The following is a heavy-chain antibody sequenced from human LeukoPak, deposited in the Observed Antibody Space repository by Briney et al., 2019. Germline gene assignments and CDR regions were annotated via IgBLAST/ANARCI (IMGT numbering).Heavy chain of an antibody. D-gene: IGHD4-23*01. CDR3: ARTRAYGGRPDY. J-gene: IGHJ4*02. Sequence: PSQTLSLTCTVSGGSISSGSYYWSWIRQPAGKGLEWIGRIYTSGSTNYNPSLKSRVTISVDTSKNQFSLKLSSVTAADTAVYYCARTRAYGGRPDYWGQGTLVTVSS. V-gene: IGHV4-61*02. CDR2: IYTSGST. CDR1: GGSISSGSYY.